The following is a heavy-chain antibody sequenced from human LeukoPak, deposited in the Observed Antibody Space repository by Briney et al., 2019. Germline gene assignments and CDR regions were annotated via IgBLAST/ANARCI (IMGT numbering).Heavy chain of an antibody. V-gene: IGHV1-2*04. J-gene: IGHJ4*02. D-gene: IGHD5-24*01. CDR2: INPNSGGT. CDR1: GYIFTGYY. Sequence: ASVKVSCKASGYIFTGYYMHWVRLAPGQGLEWMGWINPNSGGTNYAQKFQGWVTMTRDTSISTAYMELSRLRSDDTAVYYCARGPHRWAQDYWGQGTLVTVSS. CDR3: ARGPHRWAQDY.